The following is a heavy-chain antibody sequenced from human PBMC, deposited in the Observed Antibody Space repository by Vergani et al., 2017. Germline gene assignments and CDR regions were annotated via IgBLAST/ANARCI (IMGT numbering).Heavy chain of an antibody. Sequence: QLQLQESGPGLVKPSETLSLTCTVSGGSISSSSYYWSWIRQPAGKGLEWIGRIYTSGSTNYNPSLKSRVTMSVDTSKNQFSLKLSSVTAADTAVYYCAREDYYDSSGYPSFDYWGQGTLVTVSS. D-gene: IGHD3-22*01. CDR3: AREDYYDSSGYPSFDY. CDR1: GGSISSSSYY. CDR2: IYTSGST. V-gene: IGHV4-61*02. J-gene: IGHJ4*02.